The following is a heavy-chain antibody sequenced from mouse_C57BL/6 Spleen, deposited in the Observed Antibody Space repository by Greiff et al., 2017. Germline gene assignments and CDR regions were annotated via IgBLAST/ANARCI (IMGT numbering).Heavy chain of an antibody. J-gene: IGHJ2*01. CDR2: IDPETGDT. V-gene: IGHV1-15*01. CDR3: TRWGANWVFDY. D-gene: IGHD4-1*01. Sequence: VQLQQSGAELVRPGASVTLSCKASCYTFTDYEMHCVKQTPVPGLAWIGAIDPETGDTAYNQKFKGKAILTADKSSSTAYMELRSLTSEDSAVYYCTRWGANWVFDYWGQGTTRTVSS. CDR1: CYTFTDYE.